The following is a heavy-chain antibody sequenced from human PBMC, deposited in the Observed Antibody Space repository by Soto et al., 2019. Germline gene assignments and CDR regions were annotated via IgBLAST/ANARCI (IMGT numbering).Heavy chain of an antibody. V-gene: IGHV3-48*01. CDR2: ISSSSTTK. J-gene: IGHJ5*02. CDR3: ARDGCSGSNCLNWFDP. CDR1: GFTFSSYS. Sequence: EVQLVESGGGLVQPGGSLRLSCAASGFTFSSYSMNWVRQAPGKGLEWVSYISSSSTTKYYADSVKGRFTISRDNVKNSVYLQMNSLRAEDTAVYYCARDGCSGSNCLNWFDPWGQGTLVTVSS. D-gene: IGHD2-15*01.